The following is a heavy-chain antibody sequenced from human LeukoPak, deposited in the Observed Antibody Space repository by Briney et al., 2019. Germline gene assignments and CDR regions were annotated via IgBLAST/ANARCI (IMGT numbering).Heavy chain of an antibody. V-gene: IGHV4-34*01. CDR2: INHSGST. Sequence: SETLSLTCAVYGGSFSGYYWSWIRQPPGKGLEWIGEINHSGSTNYNPSLKGRVTMSVDTSKSQFSLKLSSVTAADTAIYYCARDHLYSSGWFDYWGQGTLVTVSS. CDR1: GGSFSGYY. CDR3: ARDHLYSSGWFDY. D-gene: IGHD6-19*01. J-gene: IGHJ4*02.